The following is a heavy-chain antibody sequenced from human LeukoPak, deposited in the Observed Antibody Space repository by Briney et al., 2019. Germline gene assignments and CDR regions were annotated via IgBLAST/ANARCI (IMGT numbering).Heavy chain of an antibody. D-gene: IGHD4-23*01. V-gene: IGHV3-30*18. CDR3: ANLDYGGNSGFDY. Sequence: GGSLRLSCAASGFTFSSYGIHWVRQAPGKGLEWVAVISYDGSNKYYADSVKGRFTISRDNSKHTLYLQMNSLRAEDTAVYYCANLDYGGNSGFDYWGQGTLVTVSS. CDR2: ISYDGSNK. CDR1: GFTFSSYG. J-gene: IGHJ4*02.